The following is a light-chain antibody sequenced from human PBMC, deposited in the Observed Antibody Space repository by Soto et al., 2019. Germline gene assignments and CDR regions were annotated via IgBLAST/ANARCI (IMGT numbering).Light chain of an antibody. CDR2: LGS. V-gene: IGKV2-28*01. J-gene: IGKJ1*01. CDR3: MQALQTPRT. CDR1: QILLHSNGYNY. Sequence: DIVMTQSPLSLPVTPGEPASISCRSSQILLHSNGYNYLDWYLQKPGQSLQLLIYLGSNRASGVPDRFSGSGSGTDFTLKISRVEAEDVGVYYCMQALQTPRTCGQGTKVEIK.